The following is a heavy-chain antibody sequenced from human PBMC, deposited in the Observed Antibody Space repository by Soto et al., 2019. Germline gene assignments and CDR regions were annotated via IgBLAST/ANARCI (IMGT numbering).Heavy chain of an antibody. D-gene: IGHD3-10*01. CDR1: GGYISSYY. J-gene: IGHJ6*02. CDR2: IYYSGST. CDR3: ERDRYGFGELQEHYYHGMDV. Sequence: SETLSLTCTVSGGYISSYYWSWIREPPGKGLEWIGYIYYSGSTNYNPYLKSRVTISVDTSKNQFSLKLSSVTAANTAVYYCERDRYGFGELQEHYYHGMDVWGQGTTVTVSS. V-gene: IGHV4-59*01.